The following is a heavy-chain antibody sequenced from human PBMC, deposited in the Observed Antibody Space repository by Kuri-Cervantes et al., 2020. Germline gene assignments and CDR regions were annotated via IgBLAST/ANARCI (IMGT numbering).Heavy chain of an antibody. V-gene: IGHV1-8*01. D-gene: IGHD5-12*01. CDR1: GYTFTSYD. J-gene: IGHJ4*02. CDR2: INPNTGAT. CDR3: ALDVDIEATVPGLLDF. Sequence: ASVKVSCKASGYTFTSYDINWVRQTTGQGLEWMGWINPNTGATGYAQRFQGRVTMTRDTSINTAYMEVSSLRVEDTAVYYCALDVDIEATVPGLLDFWGQGTLVTVSS.